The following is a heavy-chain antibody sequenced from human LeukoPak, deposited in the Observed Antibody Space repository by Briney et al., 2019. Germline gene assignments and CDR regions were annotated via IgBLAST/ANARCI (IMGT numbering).Heavy chain of an antibody. J-gene: IGHJ6*02. D-gene: IGHD2-21*01. V-gene: IGHV3-33*06. CDR1: GFTFSSYG. CDR2: IWYDGSNK. Sequence: PGESLRLSCAASGFTFSSYGMHWVRQAPGKGLEWVAVIWYDGSNKYYADSVKGRFTISRDSSKNTLYLQMSSLRAEDTAVYYCAKLSDDYYFYGMDVWGQGTTVTVSS. CDR3: AKLSDDYYFYGMDV.